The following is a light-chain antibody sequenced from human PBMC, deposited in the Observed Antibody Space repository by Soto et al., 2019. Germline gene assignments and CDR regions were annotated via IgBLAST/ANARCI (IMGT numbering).Light chain of an antibody. V-gene: IGKV3-20*01. Sequence: EIVLTQSPGTLSLSPGERATLSCRASQSVSSSYLARYQQKPGQALRLLIYGASSRATGIPDRFSGSGYGTDFSFIISRLETEDFAVYYCQQYCSSLWTLGQGTKVEIK. CDR2: GAS. CDR1: QSVSSSY. J-gene: IGKJ1*01. CDR3: QQYCSSLWT.